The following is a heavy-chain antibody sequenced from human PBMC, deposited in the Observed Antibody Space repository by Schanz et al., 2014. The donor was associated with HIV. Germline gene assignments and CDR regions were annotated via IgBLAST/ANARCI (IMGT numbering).Heavy chain of an antibody. Sequence: QVRLQQWGAGLLKPSETLSLTCATYGGLFSGNYWTRVRQSPGRGLLWIREINHSRNTNYNPSHRRRTTISVDTSNTHFPQLRSSRTAAATAVYFCARGRRSSSWSPATSHFDYWGQGTLVTVSS. D-gene: IGHD6-13*01. CDR1: GGLFSGNY. J-gene: IGHJ4*02. V-gene: IGHV4-34*02. CDR3: ARGRRSSSWSPATSHFDY. CDR2: INHSRNT.